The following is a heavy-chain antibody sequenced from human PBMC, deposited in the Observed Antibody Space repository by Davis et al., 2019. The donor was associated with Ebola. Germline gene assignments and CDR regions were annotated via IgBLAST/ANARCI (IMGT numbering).Heavy chain of an antibody. Sequence: GESLKISCAASGFTFGNYAMSWVRQTPGKGLEWVSSISGGGTITYYSDSVKGRFTISRDNSKDTLYLQMNSLRAEDTATYYCARFCHYADCSYFDYWGQGTMVAVSS. V-gene: IGHV3-23*01. CDR2: ISGGGTIT. CDR1: GFTFGNYA. D-gene: IGHD3-16*01. CDR3: ARFCHYADCSYFDY. J-gene: IGHJ4*02.